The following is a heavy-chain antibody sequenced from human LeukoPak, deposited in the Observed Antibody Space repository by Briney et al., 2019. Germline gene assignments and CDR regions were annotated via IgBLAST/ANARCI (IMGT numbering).Heavy chain of an antibody. Sequence: GGSLRLSCTASGFTFSSSAMHWVRQAPGKGLEWVAVISFDGSNKYYADSVKGRFTISRDNSKNTLYLQMNSLRAEDTAVYYCTKGSYYDNSGRAYFDYWGQGTLVTVSS. CDR2: ISFDGSNK. CDR1: GFTFSSSA. V-gene: IGHV3-30-3*01. D-gene: IGHD3-22*01. CDR3: TKGSYYDNSGRAYFDY. J-gene: IGHJ4*02.